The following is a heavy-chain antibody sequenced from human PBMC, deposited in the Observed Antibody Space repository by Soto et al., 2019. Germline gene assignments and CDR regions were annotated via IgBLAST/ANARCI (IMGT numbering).Heavy chain of an antibody. J-gene: IGHJ3*02. CDR3: ARAYHKARHIVVVTGRWHAFDI. CDR2: INPNSGGT. CDR1: GYTFTGYY. Sequence: ASVKVSCKASGYTFTGYYMHWVRQAPGQGLEWMGWINPNSGGTNFAQKFQGWVTMTRDTSSSTAYMELSRLRSDDTAVYYCARAYHKARHIVVVTGRWHAFDIWGQGTMVTVS. D-gene: IGHD2-21*02. V-gene: IGHV1-2*04.